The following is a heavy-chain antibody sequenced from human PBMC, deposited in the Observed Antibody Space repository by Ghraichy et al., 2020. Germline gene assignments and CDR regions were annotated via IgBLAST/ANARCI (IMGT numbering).Heavy chain of an antibody. Sequence: SETLSLTCTVSGGSISSYYWSWIRQPPGKGLEWIGYIYYSGSTNYNPSLKSRVTISVDTSKNQFSLKLSSVTAADTAVYYCARAVHYDFWSGYYGPRDYGMDVWGQGTTVTVSS. CDR2: IYYSGST. V-gene: IGHV4-59*01. D-gene: IGHD3-3*01. CDR3: ARAVHYDFWSGYYGPRDYGMDV. J-gene: IGHJ6*02. CDR1: GGSISSYY.